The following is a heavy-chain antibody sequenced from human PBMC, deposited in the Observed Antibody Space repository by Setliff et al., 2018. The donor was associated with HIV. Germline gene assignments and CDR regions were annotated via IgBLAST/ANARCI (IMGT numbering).Heavy chain of an antibody. CDR2: LSYDGGDR. CDR1: GFTFSSYA. D-gene: IGHD3-10*01. CDR3: ARDVGPSMVRGVPSGY. V-gene: IGHV3-30*01. J-gene: IGHJ4*02. Sequence: GGSLRLSCAASGFTFSSYAMHWVRQAPGKGLEWVATLSYDGGDRYYADSVKGRFTISRDNPKNTLYLQMNSLRPEDTAVYYCARDVGPSMVRGVPSGYWGQGTLVTVSS.